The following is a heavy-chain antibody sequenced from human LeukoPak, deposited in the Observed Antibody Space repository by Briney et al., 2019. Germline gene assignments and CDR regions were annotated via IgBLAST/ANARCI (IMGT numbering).Heavy chain of an antibody. CDR3: AREGQYSYGFYYYYMDV. D-gene: IGHD5-18*01. Sequence: PSETLSLTCTVSGGSISSGGYYWSWIRQHPGKGLEWIGYIYYSGSTYYNPSLKSRVTISVDTSKNQFSLKLSSVTAADTAVYYCAREGQYSYGFYYYYMDVWGKGTTVTVSS. J-gene: IGHJ6*03. CDR2: IYYSGST. V-gene: IGHV4-31*03. CDR1: GGSISSGGYY.